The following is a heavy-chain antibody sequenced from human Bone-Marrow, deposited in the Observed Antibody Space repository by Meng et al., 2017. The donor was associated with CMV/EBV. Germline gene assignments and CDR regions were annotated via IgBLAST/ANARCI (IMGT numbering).Heavy chain of an antibody. CDR3: AKDESVAARGMDV. V-gene: IGHV3-33*06. CDR2: IWYDGSNK. Sequence: GESLKILCAGSGFTFSSYGMHWVRQAPGKGLEWVAVIWYDGSNKYYADSVKGRFTISRDNSKNTLYLQMNSLRAEDTAVYYCAKDESVAARGMDVWGQGTTVTFYS. D-gene: IGHD6-6*01. CDR1: GFTFSSYG. J-gene: IGHJ6*01.